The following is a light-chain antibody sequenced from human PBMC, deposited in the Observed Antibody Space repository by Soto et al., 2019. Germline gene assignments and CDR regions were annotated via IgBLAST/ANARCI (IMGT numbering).Light chain of an antibody. Sequence: EIVMTQSPATLSVSPGERATFSCGASQTVSSNLAWYQQKPGQAPRLLIYGASTRATGVPARFSGSGSGTEFTLTISSLQSEDFAVYYCQQYNNWPPTFGQGTKVDIK. V-gene: IGKV3-15*01. CDR3: QQYNNWPPT. CDR2: GAS. CDR1: QTVSSN. J-gene: IGKJ1*01.